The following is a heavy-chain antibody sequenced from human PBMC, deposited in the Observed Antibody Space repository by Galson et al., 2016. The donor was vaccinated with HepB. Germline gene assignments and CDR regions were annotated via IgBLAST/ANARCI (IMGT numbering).Heavy chain of an antibody. V-gene: IGHV3-21*01. CDR3: ARGGGNSTSSPDYFDY. J-gene: IGHJ4*02. Sequence: SLRLSCAASGFKFSIYDMNWVRQAPGKGLEWVSCISSRSTYIYYADPAKGRFTISRDNAKNSVLLQMNSLSAEDTAVYYCARGGGNSTSSPDYFDYWGQGTLVTVSS. CDR1: GFKFSIYD. CDR2: ISSRSTYI. D-gene: IGHD6-6*01.